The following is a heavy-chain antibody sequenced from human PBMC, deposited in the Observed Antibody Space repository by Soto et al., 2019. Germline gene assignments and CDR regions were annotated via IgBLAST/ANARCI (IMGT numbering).Heavy chain of an antibody. D-gene: IGHD1-1*01. CDR3: AREGNAYYYYYYMDV. Sequence: QVQLVQSGAEVKKPGASVKVSCKASGYTFTSYAMHWVRQAPGQRLEWMGWINAGNGNTKYSQKFQGRVTITRDTPASTAYMELSSLRSEDTAVYYCAREGNAYYYYYYMDVWGKGTTVTVSS. J-gene: IGHJ6*03. CDR2: INAGNGNT. CDR1: GYTFTSYA. V-gene: IGHV1-3*01.